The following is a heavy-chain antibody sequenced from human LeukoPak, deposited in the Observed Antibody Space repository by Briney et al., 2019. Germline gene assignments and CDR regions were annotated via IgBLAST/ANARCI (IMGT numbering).Heavy chain of an antibody. CDR1: GYTFSSYA. Sequence: ASVKVSCKASGYTFSSYAISWVRQAPGQGLEWMGWISAYSGDTKYAHNLQGRVTLTTDTSTSTAYMELRSLRSDDTAVYYCARDGGYSGYGLDYWGQGTLVTVSS. J-gene: IGHJ4*02. CDR3: ARDGGYSGYGLDY. D-gene: IGHD5-12*01. CDR2: ISAYSGDT. V-gene: IGHV1-18*01.